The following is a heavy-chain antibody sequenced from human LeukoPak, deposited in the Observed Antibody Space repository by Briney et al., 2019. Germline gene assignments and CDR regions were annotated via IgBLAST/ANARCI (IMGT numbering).Heavy chain of an antibody. J-gene: IGHJ4*02. CDR1: GFTFSSYG. Sequence: GGSLRLSCAASGFTFSSYGMHWVRQAPGKGLEWVAVISYDGSNKYYADSVKGRFTISRDNSKNTLYLQMNSLRAEDTAVYYCARDPYLDYWGQGTLVTVSS. CDR2: ISYDGSNK. V-gene: IGHV3-30*03. CDR3: ARDPYLDY.